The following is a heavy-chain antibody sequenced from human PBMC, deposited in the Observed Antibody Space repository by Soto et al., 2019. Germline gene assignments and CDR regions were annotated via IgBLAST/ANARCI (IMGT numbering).Heavy chain of an antibody. CDR3: AKDRGPIDY. CDR1: GFTFSSYG. J-gene: IGHJ4*02. D-gene: IGHD5-12*01. Sequence: GGSLRLSCAASGFTFSSYGMHWVRQAPGKGLEWVAVISYDGSNKYYADSVKGRFTISRDNSKNTLYLQMNSLRAEDTAVYYCAKDRGPIDYWGQGTLVTVSS. CDR2: ISYDGSNK. V-gene: IGHV3-30*18.